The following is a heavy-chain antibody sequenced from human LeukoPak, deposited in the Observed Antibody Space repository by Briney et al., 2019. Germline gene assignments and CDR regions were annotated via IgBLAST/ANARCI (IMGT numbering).Heavy chain of an antibody. J-gene: IGHJ3*02. V-gene: IGHV3-53*01. CDR1: GFTVSSNY. CDR3: ESVFYDILTGYYPRENDAFDI. CDR2: IYSGGST. D-gene: IGHD3-9*01. Sequence: GGSLRLSCAASGFTVSSNYMSWVRQAPGKGLEWVSVIYSGGSTYYADSVKGRFTISRDNSKNTLYLQMNSLRAEDTAVYYCESVFYDILTGYYPRENDAFDIWGQGTMVTVSS.